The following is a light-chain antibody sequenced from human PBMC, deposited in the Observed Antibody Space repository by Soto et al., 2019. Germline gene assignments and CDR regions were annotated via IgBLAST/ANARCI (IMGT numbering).Light chain of an antibody. Sequence: MTQSPSTLSASVGDRVTITCRASQSVAGNLAWYQQKPGQAPRLLMYGASTRATGIPARFSGSGSGTEFTLTISSLQSEDFGVYYCQQYNNWPLTFGGGTKVEIK. CDR3: QQYNNWPLT. V-gene: IGKV3-15*01. CDR1: QSVAGN. J-gene: IGKJ4*01. CDR2: GAS.